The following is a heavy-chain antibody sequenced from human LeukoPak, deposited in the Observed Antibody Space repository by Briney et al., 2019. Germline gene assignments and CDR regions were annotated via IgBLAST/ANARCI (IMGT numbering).Heavy chain of an antibody. V-gene: IGHV4-39*07. Sequence: SETLSLTCTVSGGSISSSSYYWGWMRQPPGKGLEWIGSIYDSGSTYYNPSLKSRVTISVDTSKNQFSLKLSSVTAADTAVYYCARDPGLSGSYFYYYYYMDVWGKGTTVTVSS. J-gene: IGHJ6*03. D-gene: IGHD1-26*01. CDR3: ARDPGLSGSYFYYYYYMDV. CDR2: IYDSGST. CDR1: GGSISSSSYY.